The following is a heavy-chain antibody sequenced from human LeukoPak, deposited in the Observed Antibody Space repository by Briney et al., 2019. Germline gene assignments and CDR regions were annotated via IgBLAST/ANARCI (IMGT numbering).Heavy chain of an antibody. CDR1: GFTFRTYA. J-gene: IGHJ6*02. Sequence: GGSLRLSCAASGFTFRTYAMHWVRQAPGKGLEWVAVISYDGNNKYYADSVKGRFTISRDNSKNTLYLQMNSLRAEDTAVYYCASFYCGGDCYPYYYYYYGMDVWGQGTTVTVSS. D-gene: IGHD2-21*02. CDR2: ISYDGNNK. CDR3: ASFYCGGDCYPYYYYYYGMDV. V-gene: IGHV3-30-3*01.